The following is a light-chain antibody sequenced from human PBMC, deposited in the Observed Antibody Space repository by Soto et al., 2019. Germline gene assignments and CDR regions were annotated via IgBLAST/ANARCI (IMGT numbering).Light chain of an antibody. Sequence: DIVMTQSPDSLALSLGERATINCECIQGILHSSNNKICLAWYQQKPGQPPKVLIYWASNRESGVPDRFSGSGSGTDFTLTISSLQAEDVAVYYCQQYYSIPWTFGQGTKVDIK. CDR3: QQYYSIPWT. CDR1: QGILHSSNNKIC. J-gene: IGKJ1*01. V-gene: IGKV4-1*01. CDR2: WAS.